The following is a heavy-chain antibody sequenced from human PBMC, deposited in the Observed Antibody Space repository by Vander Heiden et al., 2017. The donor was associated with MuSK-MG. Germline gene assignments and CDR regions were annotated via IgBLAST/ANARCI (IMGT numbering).Heavy chain of an antibody. CDR3: ARVTYYDFWSGYPFDY. D-gene: IGHD3-3*01. CDR1: GGSFSGYY. J-gene: IGHJ4*02. Sequence: QVQLQQWGAGLLKPSETMSLTCAVYGGSFSGYYWSWIRQPPGKGLEWIGEINHSGSNNYNPSLKSRVTRSVDTSKNQFSLKLSSVTAADTAVYYCARVTYYDFWSGYPFDYWGQGTLVTVSS. CDR2: INHSGSN. V-gene: IGHV4-34*01.